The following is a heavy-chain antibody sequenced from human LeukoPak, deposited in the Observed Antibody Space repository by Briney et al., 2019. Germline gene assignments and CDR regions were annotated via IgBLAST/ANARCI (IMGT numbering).Heavy chain of an antibody. V-gene: IGHV3-11*04. CDR2: ISSSGSTI. CDR1: GFTFSDYY. CDR3: ARVYYDSSGSDSYFDY. D-gene: IGHD3-22*01. Sequence: PGGSLRLSCAASGFTFSDYYMSWIRQAPGKGLEWVSYISSSGSTIYYADSVKGRFPISRDNAKNSLYLQMNSLRAEDTAVYYCARVYYDSSGSDSYFDYWGQGTLVTVSS. J-gene: IGHJ4*02.